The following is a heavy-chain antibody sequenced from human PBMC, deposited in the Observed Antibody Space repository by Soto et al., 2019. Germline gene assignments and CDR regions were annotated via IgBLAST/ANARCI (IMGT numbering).Heavy chain of an antibody. CDR3: AKEMGDYYDSSGSWFDP. Sequence: GSLRLSCADSGLTVRSYVLSWVRQSQGKGLEWVSAISGSGGNTYYADSVKGRFTISRDNSKNTLFLQMNSLRAEDTALYFCAKEMGDYYDSSGSWFDPWGQGTLVTVSS. V-gene: IGHV3-23*01. D-gene: IGHD3-22*01. J-gene: IGHJ5*02. CDR1: GLTVRSYV. CDR2: ISGSGGNT.